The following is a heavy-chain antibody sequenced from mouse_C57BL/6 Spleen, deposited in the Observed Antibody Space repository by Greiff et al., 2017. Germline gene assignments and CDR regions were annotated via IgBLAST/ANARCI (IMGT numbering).Heavy chain of an antibody. V-gene: IGHV5-17*01. J-gene: IGHJ3*01. CDR1: GFTFSDYG. CDR2: ISSGSSTI. Sequence: EVKLMESGGGLVKPGGSLKLSCAASGFTFSDYGMHWVRQAPEKGLEWVAYISSGSSTIYYADTVKGGFTISRDNANNTLFLQMTSLRSEDTAMYYCAREVFAYWGQGALVTVSA. CDR3: AREVFAY.